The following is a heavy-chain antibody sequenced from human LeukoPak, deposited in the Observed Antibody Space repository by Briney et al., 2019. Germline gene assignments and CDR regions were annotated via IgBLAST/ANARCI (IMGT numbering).Heavy chain of an antibody. CDR1: GFTFDDYA. Sequence: GGSLRLSCAASGFTFDDYAMHWVRQAPGKGLEWVSGISWNSSSTGYADSVKGRFTISRDNAKNSLYLQMNSLRAEDTALYYCWGVPAAMSFLTQDDAFDIWGQGTMVTVSS. V-gene: IGHV3-9*01. D-gene: IGHD2-2*01. CDR3: WGVPAAMSFLTQDDAFDI. CDR2: ISWNSSST. J-gene: IGHJ3*02.